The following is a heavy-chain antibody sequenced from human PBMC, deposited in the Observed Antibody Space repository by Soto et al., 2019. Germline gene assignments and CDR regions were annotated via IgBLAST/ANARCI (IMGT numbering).Heavy chain of an antibody. D-gene: IGHD1-7*01. J-gene: IGHJ4*02. CDR3: ARDGIGGTVFRGYLDY. CDR1: GGIFHGYG. Sequence: QEQLVESGGGVVQPGTSLRLSCAVPGGIFHGYGMHWVRQAPGKGLEWVAIIRFDGSNEEYADSVKGRFTISRDNSKNTLYREMNPLGAEDTAVYYCARDGIGGTVFRGYLDYWGRGTVVTVSS. CDR2: IRFDGSNE. V-gene: IGHV3-33*01.